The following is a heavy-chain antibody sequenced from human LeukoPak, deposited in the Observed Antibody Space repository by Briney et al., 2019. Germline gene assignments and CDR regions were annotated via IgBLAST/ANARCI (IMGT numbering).Heavy chain of an antibody. D-gene: IGHD3-22*01. CDR1: GFTVSSNY. V-gene: IGHV3-66*01. Sequence: GGSLRLSCAASGFTVSSNYMSWVRQAPGKGLEWVSVIYAGGSTYYADSVKGRFTISRDNSKNTLYLQMNSLRAEDTAVYYCARTYYYDSSGYFDYWGQGTLVTVSS. CDR2: IYAGGST. J-gene: IGHJ4*02. CDR3: ARTYYYDSSGYFDY.